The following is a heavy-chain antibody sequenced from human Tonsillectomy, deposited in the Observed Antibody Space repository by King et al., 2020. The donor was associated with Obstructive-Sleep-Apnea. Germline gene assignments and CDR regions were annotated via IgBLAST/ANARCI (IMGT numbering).Heavy chain of an antibody. Sequence: VQLVESGGGFVQPGRSLRLSCAASGFTFDDCAMHWVRQVPGKGLEWVSSISWSGDRVAYADSVKGRFSISRDNARNSLFLQMNSLRREDTALYYCAKDQGEYFGVGAFDIWGQGTMVTVSS. D-gene: IGHD3-10*01. CDR3: AKDQGEYFGVGAFDI. CDR1: GFTFDDCA. V-gene: IGHV3-9*01. CDR2: ISWSGDRV. J-gene: IGHJ3*02.